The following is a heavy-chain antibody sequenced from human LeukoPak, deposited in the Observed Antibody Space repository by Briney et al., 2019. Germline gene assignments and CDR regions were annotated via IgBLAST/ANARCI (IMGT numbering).Heavy chain of an antibody. J-gene: IGHJ4*02. CDR2: IYYSGST. V-gene: IGHV4-39*07. CDR3: ARGKVHGDYVSDY. D-gene: IGHD4-17*01. CDR1: GGSISRSSYY. Sequence: PSETLSLTCTVSGGSISRSSYYWGWIRQPPGRGLGGIGSIYYSGSTNYNPSLKSRVTISVDTPKNQFSLKLSSVTAADTAVYYCARGKVHGDYVSDYWGQGTLVTVSS.